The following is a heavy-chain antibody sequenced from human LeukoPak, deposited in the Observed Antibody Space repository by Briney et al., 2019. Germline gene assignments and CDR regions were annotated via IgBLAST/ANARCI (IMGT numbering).Heavy chain of an antibody. CDR2: IIPIFGTA. Sequence: GGSLRLSCAASGFTFSSYAISWVRQAPGQGLEWMGGIIPIFGTANYAQKFQGRVTITTDESTSTAYMELSSLRSEDTAVYYCARDRRCSGGSCYWFDPWGKGTLVTVSS. CDR1: GFTFSSYA. D-gene: IGHD2-15*01. J-gene: IGHJ5*02. CDR3: ARDRRCSGGSCYWFDP. V-gene: IGHV1-69*05.